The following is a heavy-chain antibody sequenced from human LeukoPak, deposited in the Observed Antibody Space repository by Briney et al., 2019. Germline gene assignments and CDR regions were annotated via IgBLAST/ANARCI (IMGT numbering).Heavy chain of an antibody. D-gene: IGHD3-22*01. V-gene: IGHV5-51*01. CDR1: GSRFTNYW. J-gene: IGHJ4*02. CDR2: SYPGDSDT. Sequence: GALKISWSGSGSRFTNYWIGLGRQVPGKGLEWIVISYPGDSDTSYSPSFQGQGTISAAKSLSTAYLQWSSLQASDTAMYYCARGDLKYYYDSSGYYPDYWGQGTLVTVSS. CDR3: ARGDLKYYYDSSGYYPDY.